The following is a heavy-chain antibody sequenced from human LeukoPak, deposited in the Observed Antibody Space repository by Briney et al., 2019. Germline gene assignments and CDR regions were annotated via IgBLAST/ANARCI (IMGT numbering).Heavy chain of an antibody. D-gene: IGHD2-2*01. CDR1: GFTFSSHG. CDR3: ARSVTIVVGPTAPYYTDA. Sequence: GGSLRLSCVASGFTFSSHGMNWVRQAPGKGLEWFSYISSSGSTIYYADSVKGRFTISRDNAKNSLYLQMNSLRAEDTAVYYCARSVTIVVGPTAPYYTDAWGKGTTVTVSS. CDR2: ISSSGSTI. V-gene: IGHV3-48*01. J-gene: IGHJ6*03.